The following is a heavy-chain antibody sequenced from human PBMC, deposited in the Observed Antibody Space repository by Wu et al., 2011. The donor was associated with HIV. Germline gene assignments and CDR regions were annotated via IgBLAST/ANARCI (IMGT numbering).Heavy chain of an antibody. CDR1: GGTFSSYT. CDR2: IIPLYGTA. CDR3: ARGDILTGAPEYYFDY. D-gene: IGHD3-9*01. Sequence: VEKPGSSVKVSCKASGGTFSSYTMSWVRQAPGQGLEWMGGIIPLYGTANYAQKFQGRVTISTDESSSTVYMALSSLRYEDTAVYYCARGDILTGAPEYYFDYWGQGTLVTVSS. V-gene: IGHV1-69*05. J-gene: IGHJ4*02.